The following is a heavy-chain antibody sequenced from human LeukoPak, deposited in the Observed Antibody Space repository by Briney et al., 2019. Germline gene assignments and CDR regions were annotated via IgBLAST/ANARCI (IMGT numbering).Heavy chain of an antibody. CDR1: GFTLSSYA. CDR3: AKDRSIILWFGDLLGY. Sequence: GGSLRLSCADSGFTLSSYAMSWVRQGPGRGLEWVSAISGSGGGTYYADAVKGGFTISRDNSKNTLYLQINRLRAEHTAVYYCAKDRSIILWFGDLLGYWGQGTLVTVPS. J-gene: IGHJ4*02. D-gene: IGHD3-10*01. CDR2: ISGSGGGT. V-gene: IGHV3-23*01.